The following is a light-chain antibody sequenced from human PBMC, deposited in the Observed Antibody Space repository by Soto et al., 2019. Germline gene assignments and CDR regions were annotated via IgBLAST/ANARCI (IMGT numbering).Light chain of an antibody. Sequence: DIQMTQSPSSLSASVGDRVTITCRASQGIYNYLAWYQQKPGKVPKLLIYAASTLLSGVPSRFSGRGSGTDFTLTISSLQPEDAATYYCQKYDSVPFTFGPGTTVDIK. CDR2: AAS. CDR1: QGIYNY. V-gene: IGKV1-27*01. CDR3: QKYDSVPFT. J-gene: IGKJ3*01.